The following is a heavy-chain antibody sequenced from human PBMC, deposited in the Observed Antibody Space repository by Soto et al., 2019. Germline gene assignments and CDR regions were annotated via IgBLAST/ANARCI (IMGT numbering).Heavy chain of an antibody. D-gene: IGHD3-22*01. V-gene: IGHV3-13*04. Sequence: GGSLRLSCAASGFTFSRHDMHGVRHATGKGLEWVATIDPAGDTYYPGSVKGRFTISRENAKNSLYLQMNSLRAGDTAVYYCARSSSGYYYFEYLGQGTLVTVSS. CDR1: GFTFSRHD. CDR3: ARSSSGYYYFEY. J-gene: IGHJ4*02. CDR2: IDPAGDT.